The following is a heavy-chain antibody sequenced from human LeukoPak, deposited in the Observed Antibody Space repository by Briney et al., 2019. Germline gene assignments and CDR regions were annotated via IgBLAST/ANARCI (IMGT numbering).Heavy chain of an antibody. CDR2: INPNSGGT. J-gene: IGHJ4*02. D-gene: IGHD3-16*01. CDR3: ARDPRSRVGELPYFDY. CDR1: GYTFTGYY. Sequence: WASVKVSCKASGYTFTGYYMHWVRQAPGQGLEWMGWINPNSGGTNYAQKFQGGVTMTRDTSISTAYMELSRLRSDDTAVYYCARDPRSRVGELPYFDYWGQGTLVTVSS. V-gene: IGHV1-2*02.